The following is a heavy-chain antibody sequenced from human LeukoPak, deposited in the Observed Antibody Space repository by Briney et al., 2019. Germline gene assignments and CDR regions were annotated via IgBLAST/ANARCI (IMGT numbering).Heavy chain of an antibody. J-gene: IGHJ6*03. V-gene: IGHV3-48*03. CDR1: GFTFSSYE. CDR3: ARGETMVRGVLGYYYYMDV. D-gene: IGHD3-10*01. CDR2: ISSSGSTI. Sequence: GGSLRLSCAASGFTFSSYEMNWVRQAPGKGLEWVSYISSSGSTIYYADSVKGRFTISRDNAKNSLYLQMNSLRAEDTAVYYCARGETMVRGVLGYYYYMDVWGKGTTVTVSS.